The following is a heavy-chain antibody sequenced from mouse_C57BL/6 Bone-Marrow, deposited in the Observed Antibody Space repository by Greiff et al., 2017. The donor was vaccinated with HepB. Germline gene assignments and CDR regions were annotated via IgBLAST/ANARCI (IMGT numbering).Heavy chain of an antibody. D-gene: IGHD1-1*01. V-gene: IGHV5-17*01. J-gene: IGHJ3*01. CDR2: ISSGSSTI. Sequence: EVQLVESGGGLVKPGGSLKLSCAASGFTFSDYGMHWVRQAPEKGLEWVVYISSGSSTIYYADTVKGRFTISRDNAKNTLFLQMTSLRSEDTAMYYCARKFITTDGFAYWGQGTLVTVSA. CDR3: ARKFITTDGFAY. CDR1: GFTFSDYG.